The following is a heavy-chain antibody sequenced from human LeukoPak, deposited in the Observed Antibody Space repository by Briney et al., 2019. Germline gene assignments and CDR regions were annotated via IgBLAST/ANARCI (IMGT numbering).Heavy chain of an antibody. Sequence: GGSLRLSCAASGFTFSSYGMHWVRQAPGKGLEWVAVIWYDGSNKYYADSVKGRFTISRDNSKNTLYLQMNSLRAEDTAVYYCAREILLVGYSEGYAFDIWGQGTMVTVSS. D-gene: IGHD3-22*01. CDR2: IWYDGSNK. CDR3: AREILLVGYSEGYAFDI. CDR1: GFTFSSYG. V-gene: IGHV3-33*01. J-gene: IGHJ3*02.